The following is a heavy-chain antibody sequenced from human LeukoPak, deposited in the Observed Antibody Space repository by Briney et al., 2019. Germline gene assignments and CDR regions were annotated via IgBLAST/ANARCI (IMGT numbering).Heavy chain of an antibody. CDR1: AFTLRSYA. Sequence: GGSLRLSCAASAFTLRSYAMIWVRHTPGKGLEWVSGISASGGNTNHADSVKGRFTISRDNSKNTLYLQLNSLRAEDTAVYYCAKDGKKYGSTWDFDYWGQGTLVTVSS. CDR2: ISASGGNT. V-gene: IGHV3-23*01. CDR3: AKDGKKYGSTWDFDY. D-gene: IGHD6-13*01. J-gene: IGHJ4*02.